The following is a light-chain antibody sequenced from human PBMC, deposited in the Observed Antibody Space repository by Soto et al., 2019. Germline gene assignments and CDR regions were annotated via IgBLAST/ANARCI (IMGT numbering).Light chain of an antibody. CDR1: QDISTS. CDR3: QQYKTYPFT. J-gene: IGKJ4*01. Sequence: DIQMTQSPSSLSASIGDRVTITCRANQDISTSLAWFQQKPGNAPKSLIYAASTLQSGVPSRFSGSGSGTDFILTISSLQPEDLATDYCQQYKTYPFTFGGGTKVEIK. V-gene: IGKV1-16*01. CDR2: AAS.